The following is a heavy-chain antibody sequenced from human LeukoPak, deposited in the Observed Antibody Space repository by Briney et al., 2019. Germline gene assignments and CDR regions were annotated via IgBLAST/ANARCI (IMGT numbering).Heavy chain of an antibody. CDR2: IYPGDSDT. CDR3: ARLEASSFDY. CDR1: GYGFIGYW. D-gene: IGHD3-3*01. Sequence: GASLKISCKGSGYGFIGYWIAWVRQMPGKGLECMGIIYPGDSDTRYSPSFQGQVTISADKSISTAYLQWSSLKASDTAMYYCARLEASSFDYWGQGTLVTVSS. V-gene: IGHV5-51*01. J-gene: IGHJ4*02.